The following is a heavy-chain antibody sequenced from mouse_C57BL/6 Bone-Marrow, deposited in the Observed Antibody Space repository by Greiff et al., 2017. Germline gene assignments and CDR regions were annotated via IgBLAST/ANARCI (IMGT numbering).Heavy chain of an antibody. D-gene: IGHD1-1*01. CDR2: INPNNGGT. CDR3: ARATYGSIAMDY. Sequence: EVQLQQSGPELVKPGASVKISCKASGYTFTDYYMNWVKQSHGKSLEWIGDINPNNGGTSYNQKFKGKATFTVDKSYSTAYMELRSLTSEDSAVYYCARATYGSIAMDYWGKGTSVTVSS. V-gene: IGHV1-26*01. CDR1: GYTFTDYY. J-gene: IGHJ4*01.